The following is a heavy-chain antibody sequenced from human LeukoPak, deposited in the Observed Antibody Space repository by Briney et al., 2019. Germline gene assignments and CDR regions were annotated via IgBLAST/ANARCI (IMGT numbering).Heavy chain of an antibody. CDR2: IKQDGSQK. V-gene: IGHV3-7*01. CDR1: GFTFSNFW. Sequence: GGSLRLSCAASGFTFSNFWMTWVRQAPGKGLEWVAIIKQDGSQKYYVDSVKGRFTISRDNAKNSLYPQMNSLRAEDTAVYYCARFEDDGDYFDYWGQGTLVTVSS. D-gene: IGHD2-15*01. J-gene: IGHJ4*02. CDR3: ARFEDDGDYFDY.